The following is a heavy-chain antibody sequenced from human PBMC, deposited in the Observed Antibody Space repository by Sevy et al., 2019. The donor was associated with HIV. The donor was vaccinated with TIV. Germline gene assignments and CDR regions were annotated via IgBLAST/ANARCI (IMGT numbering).Heavy chain of an antibody. V-gene: IGHV3-74*01. CDR2: IVGDGSDT. D-gene: IGHD2-15*01. CDR3: ATEQARRGQTPIEY. Sequence: GGSLRLSCVASGFQFRTTWMHWVRQVPGRGLEWVSRIVGDGSDTRYADSVRGRFSISRDNAENTLYLQLDNLRAEDTGIYYCATEQARRGQTPIEYWGQGTLVTVSS. J-gene: IGHJ4*02. CDR1: GFQFRTTW.